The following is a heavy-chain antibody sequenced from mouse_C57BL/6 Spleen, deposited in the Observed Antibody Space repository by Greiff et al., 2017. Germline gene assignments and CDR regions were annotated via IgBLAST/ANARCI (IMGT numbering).Heavy chain of an antibody. CDR1: GYTFTSYW. D-gene: IGHD1-1*01. V-gene: IGHV1-61*01. J-gene: IGHJ2*01. CDR3: ARGGELRGSYFDY. Sequence: QVQLQQPGAELVRPGSSVKLSCKASGYTFTSYWMDWVKQRPGQGLEWIGNIYPSDSETHYNQKFKDKATLTVDKSSSTAYMQLSSLTSEDSAVYYCARGGELRGSYFDYWGQGTTLTVSS. CDR2: IYPSDSET.